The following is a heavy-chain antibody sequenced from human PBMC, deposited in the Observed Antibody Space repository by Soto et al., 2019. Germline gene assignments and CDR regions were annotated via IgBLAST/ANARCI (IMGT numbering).Heavy chain of an antibody. J-gene: IGHJ5*02. CDR2: IYYSGST. Sequence: PSETLSLTCTVSGGSISSYYWSWIRQPPGKGLEWIGYIYYSGSTNYNPSLKSRVTISVDTSKNQFSLKLSSVTAADTAVYYCARLTWLPPMGWFDPWGQGTLVNVSS. CDR1: GGSISSYY. V-gene: IGHV4-59*12. CDR3: ARLTWLPPMGWFDP. D-gene: IGHD6-19*01.